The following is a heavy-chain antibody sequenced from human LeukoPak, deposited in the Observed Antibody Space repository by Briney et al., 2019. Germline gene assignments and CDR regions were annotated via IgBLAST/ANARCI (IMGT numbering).Heavy chain of an antibody. Sequence: PSETLSLTCTVSGGSTSSDYWSWIRQSPGKGLEWVGYVYNSGDTGKNPSLKSRVTILLDTSKNQCSLKLTSVSAADTAVYYCARDLGWGTDSGSHNYYYYGMDVWGQGTTVTVSS. D-gene: IGHD1-26*01. CDR2: VYNSGDT. J-gene: IGHJ6*02. V-gene: IGHV4-4*08. CDR1: GGSTSSDY. CDR3: ARDLGWGTDSGSHNYYYYGMDV.